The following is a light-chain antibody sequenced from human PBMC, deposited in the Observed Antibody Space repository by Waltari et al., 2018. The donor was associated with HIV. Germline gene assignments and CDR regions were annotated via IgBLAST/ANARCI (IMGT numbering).Light chain of an antibody. CDR1: NIGSKS. V-gene: IGLV3-21*04. CDR2: YDS. CDR3: QVWDSSSDAYV. J-gene: IGLJ1*01. Sequence: SYVLAQPPSVSVAPGKTARITCGGNNIGSKSVHWYQQKPGQAPVVVIYYDSDRPSGIPELVSGSNSGNTATLTISRVEAGDEADYYCQVWDSSSDAYVFGTGTKVTVL.